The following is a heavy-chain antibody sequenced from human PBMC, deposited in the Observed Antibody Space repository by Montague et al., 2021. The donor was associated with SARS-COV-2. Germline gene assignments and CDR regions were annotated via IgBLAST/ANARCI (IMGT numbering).Heavy chain of an antibody. CDR2: ISSSGSIL. V-gene: IGHV3-48*03. J-gene: IGHJ6*02. Sequence: SRRLSCAASGFTFTHYEMNWVRQAPGKGLEWVSYISSSGSILYYADSVKGRFTISRDNSKNSLYLHMNSLRTEDAALYYCAKALPLGSASMICGVDVWGQGTTVTVSS. CDR1: GFTFTHYE. D-gene: IGHD3-22*01. CDR3: AKALPLGSASMICGVDV.